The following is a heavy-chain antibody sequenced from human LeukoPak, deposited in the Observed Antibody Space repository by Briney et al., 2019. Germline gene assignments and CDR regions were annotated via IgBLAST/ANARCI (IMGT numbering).Heavy chain of an antibody. CDR2: ISYDGSDQ. Sequence: GRSLRLSCAASGFTFNGFGMHWVRQTLGKGLEWVAVISYDGSDQSYADSVKGRFSVSRDNSKNTLFLQMDSLRAEDTAVYYCARDRRREQLHAFDVWGQGTMVTVSS. D-gene: IGHD1/OR15-1a*01. V-gene: IGHV3-30*03. CDR3: ARDRRREQLHAFDV. J-gene: IGHJ3*01. CDR1: GFTFNGFG.